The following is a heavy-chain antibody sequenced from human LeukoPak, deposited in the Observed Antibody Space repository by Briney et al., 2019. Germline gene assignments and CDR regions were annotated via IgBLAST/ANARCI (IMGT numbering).Heavy chain of an antibody. CDR1: GGSISSYY. CDR2: IYYSGST. CDR3: ARTVGYCSSTSCYTSPTGDNWFDP. V-gene: IGHV4-59*08. J-gene: IGHJ5*02. D-gene: IGHD2-2*02. Sequence: PSETLSLTCTVPGGSISSYYWSWIRQPPGKGLEWIGYIYYSGSTNYNPSLKSRVTISVDTSKNQFSLKLSSVTAADTAVYYCARTVGYCSSTSCYTSPTGDNWFDPWGQGTLVTVSS.